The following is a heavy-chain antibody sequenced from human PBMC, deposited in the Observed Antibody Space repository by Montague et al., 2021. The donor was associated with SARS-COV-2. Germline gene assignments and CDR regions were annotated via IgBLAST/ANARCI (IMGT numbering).Heavy chain of an antibody. J-gene: IGHJ4*02. D-gene: IGHD1-26*01. CDR1: GFTFSDYY. V-gene: IGHV3-11*01. Sequence: SLRLSCAASGFTFSDYYMSWIRQAPGKGLEWVSYISSSGSTIYYAGSVKGRFTISRDNAKNSLYLQMNSLRAEDTAIYYCARESGSGSYYDYFDYWGQGTLVTVSS. CDR3: ARESGSGSYYDYFDY. CDR2: ISSSGSTI.